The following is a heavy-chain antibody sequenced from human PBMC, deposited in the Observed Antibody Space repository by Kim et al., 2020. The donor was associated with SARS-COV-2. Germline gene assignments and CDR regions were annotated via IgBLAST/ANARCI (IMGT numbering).Heavy chain of an antibody. V-gene: IGHV3-23*01. J-gene: IGHJ4*02. Sequence: GGSLRLSCGASGFTFSTYAMAWVRQAPGKGLEWVSHISYSGKTTFYTDSVKGRCSISRDNSNNILYLQMNSLRAEDSAIYYCVKQASLTTFDYWGQGTLV. CDR3: VKQASLTTFDY. CDR2: ISYSGKTT. CDR1: GFTFSTYA.